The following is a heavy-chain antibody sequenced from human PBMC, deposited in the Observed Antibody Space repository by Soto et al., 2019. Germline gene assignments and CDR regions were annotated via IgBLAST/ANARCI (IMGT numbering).Heavy chain of an antibody. V-gene: IGHV3-23*01. CDR1: GFTFSSYA. CDR3: AKDLGGSGSSMGGPGY. Sequence: PGGSLRLSCAASGFTFSSYAMSWVRQAPGKGLEWVSAISGSGGGTYYADSVKGRFTISRDNSKNTLYLQMNSVRAEDTAVYYCAKDLGGSGSSMGGPGYWGQGTLVTVSS. D-gene: IGHD6-6*01. CDR2: ISGSGGGT. J-gene: IGHJ4*02.